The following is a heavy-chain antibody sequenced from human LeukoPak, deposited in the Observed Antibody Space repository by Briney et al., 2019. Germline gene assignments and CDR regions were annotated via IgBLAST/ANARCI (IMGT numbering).Heavy chain of an antibody. CDR1: GFTFSSYA. Sequence: PGGSLRLSCAASGFTFSSYAMSWFRQAPGKGLEWVSAISGSGGSTYYADSVKGRFTISRDNSKNTLYLQMNSLRAEDTAVYYCAKDTYYDSSGNFDYWGQGTLVTVSS. CDR3: AKDTYYDSSGNFDY. V-gene: IGHV3-23*01. CDR2: ISGSGGST. D-gene: IGHD3-22*01. J-gene: IGHJ4*02.